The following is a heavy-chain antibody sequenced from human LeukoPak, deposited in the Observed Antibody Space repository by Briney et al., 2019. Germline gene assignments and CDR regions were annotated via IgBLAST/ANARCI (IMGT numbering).Heavy chain of an antibody. CDR2: INPSGGST. CDR1: GGTFISYA. Sequence: ASVKVSCKASGGTFISYAISWVRQAPGQGLEWMGIINPSGGSTSYAQKFQGRVTMTRDTSTSTVYMELSSLRSEDTAVYYCARDLDYGDYGHYYYGMDVWGQGTTVTVSS. V-gene: IGHV1-46*01. J-gene: IGHJ6*02. D-gene: IGHD4-17*01. CDR3: ARDLDYGDYGHYYYGMDV.